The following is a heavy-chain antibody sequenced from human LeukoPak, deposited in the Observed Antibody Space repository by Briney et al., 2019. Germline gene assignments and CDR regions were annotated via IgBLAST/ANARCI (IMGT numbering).Heavy chain of an antibody. D-gene: IGHD3-9*01. J-gene: IGHJ3*02. Sequence: GGSLRLSWAPAGFTFGMDWMHWVRQAPGKWLVWVSRINGEGRSTTYADSVKGRFTISSDNAKKTLYLQMNSLRDEDTAVYYCAREYLGYFDWYNADDAFDIWGQGTMVTVSS. CDR3: AREYLGYFDWYNADDAFDI. CDR2: INGEGRST. CDR1: GFTFGMDW. V-gene: IGHV3-74*03.